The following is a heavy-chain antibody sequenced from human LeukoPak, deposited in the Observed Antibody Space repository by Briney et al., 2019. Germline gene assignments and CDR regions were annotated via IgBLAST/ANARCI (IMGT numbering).Heavy chain of an antibody. D-gene: IGHD2-8*01. J-gene: IGHJ4*02. CDR1: GDSVSNNNAA. V-gene: IGHV6-1*01. Sequence: SQTLSLTCAISGDSVSNNNAAWNWIRQAPSRGLEWLGRTYYTSKWYNGYAASVKSRITINPGTSKNQFSLQLNSVTPEDTAVYYCAREMSNVFGYWGQGILVTVSS. CDR3: AREMSNVFGY. CDR2: TYYTSKWYN.